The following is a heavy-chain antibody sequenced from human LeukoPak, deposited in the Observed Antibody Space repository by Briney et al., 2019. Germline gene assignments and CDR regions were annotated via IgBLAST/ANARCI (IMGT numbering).Heavy chain of an antibody. CDR1: GGSISSGGYY. V-gene: IGHV4-31*03. D-gene: IGHD2-2*01. CDR2: TYYSGST. CDR3: AREAPRYCSSTSCYPVP. Sequence: SETLSLTCTVSGGSISSGGYYWSWIRQHPGTGLEWIGYTYYSGSTYYNPSLKSRVTISVDTSKNQFSLKPSSVTAADTAVYYCAREAPRYCSSTSCYPVPWGQGTLVTVSS. J-gene: IGHJ5*02.